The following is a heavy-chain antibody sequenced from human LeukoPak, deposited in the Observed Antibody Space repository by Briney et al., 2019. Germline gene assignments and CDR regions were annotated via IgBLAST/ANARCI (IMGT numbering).Heavy chain of an antibody. J-gene: IGHJ4*02. V-gene: IGHV3-23*01. CDR3: AKGTYSSSPRDY. CDR2: ISGSGGST. D-gene: IGHD6-6*01. CDR1: GFTFGSYA. Sequence: GGSLRLSCAASGFTFGSYAMSWVRQAPGKGLEWVSAISGSGGSTYYADSVKGRFTISRDNSKNTLFLQMNSLRAEDTAVYYCAKGTYSSSPRDYWGQGTLVTVSS.